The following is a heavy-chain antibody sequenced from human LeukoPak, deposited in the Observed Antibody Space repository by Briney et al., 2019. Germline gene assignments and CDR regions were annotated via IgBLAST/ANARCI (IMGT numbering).Heavy chain of an antibody. CDR3: AKDLGVSSGWKQYFDY. J-gene: IGHJ4*02. D-gene: IGHD6-19*01. Sequence: GGSLRLSCAASGFTFSSYAMSWVRQAPGKGLEWVSAISGSGGSTYYADSVKGRFTISRDNSKNTLYLQMNSLRAEDTAVYYCAKDLGVSSGWKQYFDYWGQGTLVTVSS. V-gene: IGHV3-23*01. CDR1: GFTFSSYA. CDR2: ISGSGGST.